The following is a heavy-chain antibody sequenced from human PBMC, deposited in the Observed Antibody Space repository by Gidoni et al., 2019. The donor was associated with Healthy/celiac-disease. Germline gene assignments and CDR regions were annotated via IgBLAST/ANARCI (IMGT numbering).Heavy chain of an antibody. Sequence: EVQLVQSGAEVKKPGESLQISCQGSGYSFTTYWIGWVRQMPGKGLQWMGIIYPGDSDTRYSTSFQGQVTISADKSISTAYLQWSSLKASDTAMYYCGRHEVPPDIVATIWEHYYGMDVWGQGTTVTVSS. V-gene: IGHV5-51*01. J-gene: IGHJ6*02. CDR1: GYSFTTYW. D-gene: IGHD5-12*01. CDR2: IYPGDSDT. CDR3: GRHEVPPDIVATIWEHYYGMDV.